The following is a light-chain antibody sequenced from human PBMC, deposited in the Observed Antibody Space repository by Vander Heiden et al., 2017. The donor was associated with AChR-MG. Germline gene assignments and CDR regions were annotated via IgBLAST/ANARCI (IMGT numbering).Light chain of an antibody. Sequence: ESVLTQSPRTLSLSPGERATLSCRASPSVRINYLAWYQQKPGQAPRLLIFGVSTRATGIPDRFSGSGSGTDFSLTISRLEPEDSAVYYWQQDGSSQTFGQGTKVEIK. CDR3: QQDGSSQT. CDR2: GVS. V-gene: IGKV3-20*01. CDR1: PSVRINY. J-gene: IGKJ1*01.